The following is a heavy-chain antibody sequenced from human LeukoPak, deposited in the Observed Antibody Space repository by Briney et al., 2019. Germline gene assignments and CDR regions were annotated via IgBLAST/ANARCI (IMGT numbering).Heavy chain of an antibody. CDR2: INTNTGNP. J-gene: IGHJ4*02. CDR3: ARDLAVPGTARGY. D-gene: IGHD6-19*01. V-gene: IGHV7-4-1*01. Sequence: ASVNVSCKASGGTFSSYAISWVRQAPGQGLEWMGGINTNTGNPTYAQGFTGRFVFSLDSSVSTAYLQIDSVEAEDTAVYFCARDLAVPGTARGYWGQGTLVTVSS. CDR1: GGTFSSYA.